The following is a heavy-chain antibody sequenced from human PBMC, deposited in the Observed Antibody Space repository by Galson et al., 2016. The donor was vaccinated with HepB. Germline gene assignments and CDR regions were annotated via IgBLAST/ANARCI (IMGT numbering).Heavy chain of an antibody. CDR3: ARGQLPYNWFDP. V-gene: IGHV4-61*01. J-gene: IGHJ5*02. CDR1: GGSVSSGSYS. D-gene: IGHD2-2*01. Sequence: SETLSLTCTVSGGSVSSGSYSWNWIRQPPGKRREWIGYIYYSGSNNYNPSLKSRVSISIDTSKNKFSLRLNSVTAADTAVYYCARGQLPYNWFDPWGQGTLVTVSS. CDR2: IYYSGSN.